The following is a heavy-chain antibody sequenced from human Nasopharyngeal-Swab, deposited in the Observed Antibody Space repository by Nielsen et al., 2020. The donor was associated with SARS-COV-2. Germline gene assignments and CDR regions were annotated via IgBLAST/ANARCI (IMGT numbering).Heavy chain of an antibody. D-gene: IGHD3-22*01. V-gene: IGHV1-8*01. CDR3: ARSPGRRVYYYDSSGSFDY. CDR1: GYTFTSYD. J-gene: IGHJ4*02. Sequence: ASVKVSCKASGYTFTSYDINWVRQATGQGLEWMGWMNPNSGNTGYAQKFQGRVTMTRNTSISTAYMELSSLRSEDTAVYYCARSPGRRVYYYDSSGSFDYWGQGTLVTVSS. CDR2: MNPNSGNT.